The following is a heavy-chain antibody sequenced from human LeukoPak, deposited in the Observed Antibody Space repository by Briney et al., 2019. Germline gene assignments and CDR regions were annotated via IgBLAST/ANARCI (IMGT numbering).Heavy chain of an antibody. Sequence: PSETLSLTCAVYGGSFSGYYWSWIRQPPGKGLEWIGEINHSGSTNYNPSLKSRVTISVDTSKNQFSLKLSSVTAADTAVYYCARRLLLWSVGSYFDYWGQGTLVTVSS. CDR2: INHSGST. CDR1: GGSFSGYY. D-gene: IGHD3-10*01. CDR3: ARRLLLWSVGSYFDY. J-gene: IGHJ4*02. V-gene: IGHV4-34*01.